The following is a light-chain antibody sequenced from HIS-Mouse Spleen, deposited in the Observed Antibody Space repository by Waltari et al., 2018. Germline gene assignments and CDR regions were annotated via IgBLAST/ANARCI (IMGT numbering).Light chain of an antibody. Sequence: IRMTQSPSPFSASTGDRVTITCRADQGISIYLAWYQQNPGKAPKLLIYAASTLQSGVPSRFSGSGSGTDFTLTISCLQSEDFATYYCQQYYSYLPITFGQGTRLEIK. J-gene: IGKJ5*01. CDR2: AAS. CDR3: QQYYSYLPIT. V-gene: IGKV1-8*01. CDR1: QGISIY.